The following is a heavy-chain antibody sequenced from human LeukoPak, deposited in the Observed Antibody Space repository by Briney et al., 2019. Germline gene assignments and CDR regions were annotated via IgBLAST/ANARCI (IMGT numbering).Heavy chain of an antibody. Sequence: PSETLSLTCAVYGGSFSGYYWSWIRQPPGKGLEWIGEINHSGSTNYNPSLKSRVTISVDTSKNQFSLKLSSVTAADTAVYYCASSLIVGAIDYWGQGTLVTVSS. V-gene: IGHV4-34*01. D-gene: IGHD1-26*01. J-gene: IGHJ4*02. CDR3: ASSLIVGAIDY. CDR2: INHSGST. CDR1: GGSFSGYY.